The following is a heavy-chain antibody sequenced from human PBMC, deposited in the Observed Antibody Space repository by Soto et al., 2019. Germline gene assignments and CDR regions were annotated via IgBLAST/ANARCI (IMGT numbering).Heavy chain of an antibody. J-gene: IGHJ6*02. Sequence: QVQLQQWGAGLLKPSETLSLTCAVYDGSFSGYYWSWIRQPPGKGLEWIGEINHSGSTNYNPSLKRRVTISLHTSKTQFSLTMRSAHAADTAVYSCARVSGIIYSGIDVWGQGTTVTVAS. CDR2: INHSGST. CDR3: ARVSGIIYSGIDV. D-gene: IGHD3-10*01. CDR1: DGSFSGYY. V-gene: IGHV4-34*01.